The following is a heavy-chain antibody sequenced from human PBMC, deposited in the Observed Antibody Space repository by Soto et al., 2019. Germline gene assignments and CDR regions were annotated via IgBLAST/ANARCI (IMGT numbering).Heavy chain of an antibody. CDR3: ARVEPSERVYSSDY. CDR1: GYTFISYD. D-gene: IGHD5-18*01. J-gene: IGHJ4*02. V-gene: IGHV1-8*01. Sequence: GASVKVSCKASGYTFISYDIIWVRQATGQGLEWMGWMNPTSGNTGYAQKFQGRVTMTRNTSIGTAYMELSSLRSEDTAVYYCARVEPSERVYSSDYWGQGTLVTVSS. CDR2: MNPTSGNT.